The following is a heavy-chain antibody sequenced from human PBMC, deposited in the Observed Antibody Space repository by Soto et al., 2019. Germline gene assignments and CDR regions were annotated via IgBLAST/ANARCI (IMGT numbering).Heavy chain of an antibody. Sequence: GGSLRLSCAASGFTFSSYGMHWVRQAPGKGLEWVAVIWFDGSNKFYADSVKGRFTISRDNSKNTVSLQMDSLRDEDSAAYYCATTGPYWGQGTLVTVSS. V-gene: IGHV3-33*01. CDR2: IWFDGSNK. CDR3: ATTGPY. CDR1: GFTFSSYG. J-gene: IGHJ4*02.